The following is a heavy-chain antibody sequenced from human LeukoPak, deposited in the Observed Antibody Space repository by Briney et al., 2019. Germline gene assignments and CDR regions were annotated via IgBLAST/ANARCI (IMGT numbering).Heavy chain of an antibody. D-gene: IGHD6-19*01. J-gene: IGHJ3*02. CDR3: ARRTTSGWYSAAFDI. CDR1: GYTFTGYY. Sequence: ASVKVSCKASGYTFTGYYMHWVRHAPGQVLEWMGWINPNSGGTNYAQKFQGRVTMTGDTSISTAYMELSRLRSDDTAVYYCARRTTSGWYSAAFDIWGQGQWSPSLQ. CDR2: INPNSGGT. V-gene: IGHV1-2*02.